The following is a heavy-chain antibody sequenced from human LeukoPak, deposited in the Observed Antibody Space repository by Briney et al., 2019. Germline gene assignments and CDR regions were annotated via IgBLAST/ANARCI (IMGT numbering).Heavy chain of an antibody. D-gene: IGHD3-10*01. Sequence: GSLRLSCAASGFTFSSYAISWIRQPPGKGLEWIGSIYDSGSTYYNPSLKSRVTISVDTSKNQFSLKLNSVTAADTAVYYCARHYGPWGQGTLVTVSS. CDR1: GFTFSSYA. CDR2: IYDSGST. J-gene: IGHJ5*02. CDR3: ARHYGP. V-gene: IGHV4-39*01.